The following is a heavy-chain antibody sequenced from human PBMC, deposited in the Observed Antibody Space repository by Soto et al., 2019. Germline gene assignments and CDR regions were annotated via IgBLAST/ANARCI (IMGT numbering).Heavy chain of an antibody. V-gene: IGHV5-51*01. Sequence: PGGALKISWKASGYSFPSYWIALVRQRPGKSLEWMGIIYPGDSDTRYSPSFQGQVTISADRSISTAYLHWSSLKASDTAMYYCAREGGYCSSTSCQGIDPWGQGTLVTVSS. CDR1: GYSFPSYW. J-gene: IGHJ5*02. CDR3: AREGGYCSSTSCQGIDP. CDR2: IYPGDSDT. D-gene: IGHD2-2*01.